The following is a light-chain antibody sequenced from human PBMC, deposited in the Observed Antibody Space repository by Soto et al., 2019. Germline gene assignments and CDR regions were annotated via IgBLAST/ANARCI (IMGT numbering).Light chain of an antibody. V-gene: IGKV1-39*01. CDR1: QTIYNY. CDR3: QHSYTILTWT. CDR2: AAS. Sequence: QMTQSPSSLSASVGDSVTISCRASQTIYNYLNWYQQRPGKAPNLLIYAASSLHSGVPSRFSGSGSGTDFPLTIDGLQPEDFATYYCQHSYTILTWTFGQGTKVEIK. J-gene: IGKJ1*01.